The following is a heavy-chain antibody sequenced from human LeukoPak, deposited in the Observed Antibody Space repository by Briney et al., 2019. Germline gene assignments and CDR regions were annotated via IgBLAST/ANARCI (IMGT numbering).Heavy chain of an antibody. CDR3: ARDYDRGFDP. Sequence: GGSLRLSCAASGFTFSTYWMSWVRQGPGKGLEWVANIKQDGSKKYYVDSVKGRFTISRDNAKNSLYLQMNSLRAEDTAVYYCARDYDRGFDPWGQGTLVTVSS. CDR1: GFTFSTYW. J-gene: IGHJ5*02. CDR2: IKQDGSKK. D-gene: IGHD3-9*01. V-gene: IGHV3-7*03.